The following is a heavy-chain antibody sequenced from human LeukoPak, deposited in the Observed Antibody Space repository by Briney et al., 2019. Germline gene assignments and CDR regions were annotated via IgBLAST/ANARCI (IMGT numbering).Heavy chain of an antibody. J-gene: IGHJ4*02. CDR3: ATDYYVSGSYYRLFY. CDR1: GFTFSSYG. Sequence: GGSLRLSCAASGFTFSSYGMHWVCQAPGKGLVWVSGINSDGGTTTYADSVKGRFTISRDNAKNTLYLQMNNLRAEDTAIYYCATDYYVSGSYYRLFYWGQGTLVTVSS. V-gene: IGHV3-74*01. CDR2: INSDGGTT. D-gene: IGHD3-10*01.